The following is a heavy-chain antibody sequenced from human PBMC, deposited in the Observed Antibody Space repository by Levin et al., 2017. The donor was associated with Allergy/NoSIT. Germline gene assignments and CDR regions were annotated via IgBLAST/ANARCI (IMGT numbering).Heavy chain of an antibody. CDR2: ISHSGNT. V-gene: IGHV4-4*02. CDR1: GASISINTW. Sequence: SETLSLTCAVSGASISINTWWSWVRQPPGKGLEWIGQISHSGNTDYSPSLKSRVTISVDRSQNQVSLNLYSVTAADTAVYYCAKHRGRSQGYWGQGTLVTVSS. J-gene: IGHJ4*02. CDR3: AKHRGRSQGY.